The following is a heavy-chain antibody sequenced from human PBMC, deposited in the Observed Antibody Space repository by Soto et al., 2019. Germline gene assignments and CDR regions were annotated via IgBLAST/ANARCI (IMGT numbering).Heavy chain of an antibody. CDR1: GFTFDDYA. CDR2: IDWNSATT. Sequence: EVQLVESGGGLVQPGRSLRLSCAVSGFTFDDYAMHWVRQAPGKGLEWVSAIDWNSATTDYADSVKGRFTISRDNAKNSLYLQRNGLRAEDTALYYCARDVAPRPRDMDVWGKGTTVTVSS. CDR3: ARDVAPRPRDMDV. V-gene: IGHV3-9*01. D-gene: IGHD6-6*01. J-gene: IGHJ6*03.